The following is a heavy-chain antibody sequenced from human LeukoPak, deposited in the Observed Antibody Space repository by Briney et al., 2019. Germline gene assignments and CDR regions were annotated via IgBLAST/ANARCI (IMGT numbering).Heavy chain of an antibody. J-gene: IGHJ4*02. V-gene: IGHV1-18*01. CDR2: VSAYNGNT. Sequence: ASVKVSCKASGYTFTSDSITWVRQAPGQGLEWMGWVSAYNGNTNYAQNLQGRVTMTTDTSTNTAYMELRSLRSDDTAVYYCTRGPYSGSYFVPYYFDYWGQGTLVTVSS. CDR3: TRGPYSGSYFVPYYFDY. D-gene: IGHD1-26*01. CDR1: GYTFTSDS.